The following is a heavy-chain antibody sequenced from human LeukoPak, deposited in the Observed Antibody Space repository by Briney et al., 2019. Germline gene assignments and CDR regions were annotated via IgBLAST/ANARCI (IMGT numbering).Heavy chain of an antibody. J-gene: IGHJ4*02. CDR3: ARVFPVATYYFDY. CDR1: GFTFSSNS. V-gene: IGHV3-48*04. CDR2: ISSSGSTI. Sequence: GGSLRLSCAASGFTFSSNSMTWVRQTPGKGLEWASYISSSGSTIYYADSVKGRFTISRDNAKNSLYLQMNSLRAEDTAVYYCARVFPVATYYFDYWGQGTLVTVSS. D-gene: IGHD5-12*01.